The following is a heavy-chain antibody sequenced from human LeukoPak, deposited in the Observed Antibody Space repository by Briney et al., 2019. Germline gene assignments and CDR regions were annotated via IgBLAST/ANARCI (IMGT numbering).Heavy chain of an antibody. J-gene: IGHJ4*02. CDR3: ARGQWVGTTQAYYLDY. D-gene: IGHD1-26*01. CDR2: VNTGNGHT. CDR1: GYDFTIYA. Sequence: GASVKVSCKASGYDFTIYAIQWVRQAPGQRLEWMGWVNTGNGHTRYSPKFQGRVTIVRDTSASTAYMELSSLTSEDTALYYCARGQWVGTTQAYYLDYWGQGTLVAVSS. V-gene: IGHV1-3*04.